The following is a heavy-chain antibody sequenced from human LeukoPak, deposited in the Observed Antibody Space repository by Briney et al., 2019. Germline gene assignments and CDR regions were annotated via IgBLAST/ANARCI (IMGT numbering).Heavy chain of an antibody. J-gene: IGHJ6*03. CDR3: ARVTGDGEYYYYYMDV. V-gene: IGHV3-7*01. D-gene: IGHD7-27*01. CDR1: GFTFSSYW. CDR2: IKQDGSEK. Sequence: GGSLRLSCAASGFTFSSYWMSWVRQAPGKGLEWVANIKQDGSEKYYVDSVKGRFTISRDNAKNSLYLQMNSLRAEDTAVYYCARVTGDGEYYYYYMDVWGKGTTVTVSS.